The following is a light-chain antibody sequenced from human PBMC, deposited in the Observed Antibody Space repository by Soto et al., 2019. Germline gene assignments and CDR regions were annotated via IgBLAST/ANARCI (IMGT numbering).Light chain of an antibody. V-gene: IGKV1-5*03. CDR3: HQYKDYPWT. CDR1: QSINSW. Sequence: DIQMTQSPSTLSTSVGDRVTITCRASQSINSWLAWYQQKSGKAPKLLIYKASTLESGVPSRFSGSGSETEFTLTITSLQPDDFATYFCHQYKDYPWTFGQGTRV. CDR2: KAS. J-gene: IGKJ1*01.